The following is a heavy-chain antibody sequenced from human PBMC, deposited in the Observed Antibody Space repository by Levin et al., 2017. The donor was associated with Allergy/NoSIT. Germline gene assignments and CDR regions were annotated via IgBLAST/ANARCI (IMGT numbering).Heavy chain of an antibody. Sequence: GESLKISCQASGYTFTSYGISWVRQAPGQGLEWMGWISAYNGNTNYAQKLQGRVTMTTDTSTSTAYMELRSLRSDDTAVYYCAREAVIAVARSAFDIWGQGTMVTVSS. CDR1: GYTFTSYG. CDR3: AREAVIAVARSAFDI. J-gene: IGHJ3*02. D-gene: IGHD6-19*01. CDR2: ISAYNGNT. V-gene: IGHV1-18*01.